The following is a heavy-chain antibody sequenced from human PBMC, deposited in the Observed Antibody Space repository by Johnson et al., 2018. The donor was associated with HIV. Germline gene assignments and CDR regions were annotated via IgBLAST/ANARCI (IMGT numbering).Heavy chain of an antibody. CDR3: ARGGGRWGIDAFDI. D-gene: IGHD1-26*01. CDR1: GFTFSSYA. V-gene: IGHV3-30-3*01. Sequence: VQLVESGGGVVQPGRSLRLSCAASGFTFSSYAMHWVRQAPGKGLEWVAVISYDGSNKYYADSVKGRFTISSDNSKNTLYLQMNSLRAEDTAVYYCARGGGRWGIDAFDIWGQGTMVTVSS. J-gene: IGHJ3*02. CDR2: ISYDGSNK.